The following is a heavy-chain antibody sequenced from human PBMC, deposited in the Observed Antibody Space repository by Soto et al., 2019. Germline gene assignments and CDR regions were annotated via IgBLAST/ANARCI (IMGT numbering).Heavy chain of an antibody. D-gene: IGHD1-1*01. J-gene: IGHJ4*02. CDR2: MNPNTGNS. CDR1: RYTFTSYD. V-gene: IGHV1-8*01. CDR3: ARRAETNGWNGFGADKYYFDF. Sequence: AAVKVSCKASRYTFTSYDIYWVRQATGQGLEWMGWMNPNTGNSGYAQKFQGRVTVTSDTSINTVYMELSSLRSEDTAVYYCARRAETNGWNGFGADKYYFDFWGQGTLVTVSS.